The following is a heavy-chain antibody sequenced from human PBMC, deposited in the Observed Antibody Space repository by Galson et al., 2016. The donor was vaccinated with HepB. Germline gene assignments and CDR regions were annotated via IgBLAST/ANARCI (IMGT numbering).Heavy chain of an antibody. CDR3: ARDSGYNEYGGFDP. CDR2: IFSGGTT. CDR1: GFTVGNTY. J-gene: IGHJ5*02. V-gene: IGHV3-66*02. D-gene: IGHD5-24*01. Sequence: SLRLSCAASGFTVGNTYMSWVRQFPGKGLECVSVIFSGGTTFYADSVMGRFTISRDNSKNTLYLQMRNLRAEDSALYYCARDSGYNEYGGFDPWGQGTLVTVSS.